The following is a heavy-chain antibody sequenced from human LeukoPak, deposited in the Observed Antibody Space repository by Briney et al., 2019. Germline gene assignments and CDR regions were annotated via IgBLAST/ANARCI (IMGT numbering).Heavy chain of an antibody. Sequence: PSETLSLTCAVSGGSISSSNWWSWVRQPPGKGLEWIGDIYHLGATNYNPSLNSRVTISVDKSKNQFSLNLSSVTAADTAVYYCAKYPLRYGDYSGFDYWGQGTLVTVSS. D-gene: IGHD4-17*01. CDR3: AKYPLRYGDYSGFDY. CDR1: GGSISSSNW. CDR2: IYHLGAT. V-gene: IGHV4-4*02. J-gene: IGHJ4*02.